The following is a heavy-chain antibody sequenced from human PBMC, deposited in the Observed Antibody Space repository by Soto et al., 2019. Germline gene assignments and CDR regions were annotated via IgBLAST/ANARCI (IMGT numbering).Heavy chain of an antibody. CDR3: ARGQNYYDSSGHLDY. D-gene: IGHD3-22*01. CDR2: INPSGGST. J-gene: IGHJ4*02. CDR1: GYTFTSYY. Sequence: QVQLVQSGAEVKKPGASVKVSCKASGYTFTSYYMHWVRQAPGQGLVWMGIINPSGGSTSYAQKFQGRVTMTRDTSTSTVYMELSSLRSEDTAVYYCARGQNYYDSSGHLDYWGQGTLVTVSS. V-gene: IGHV1-46*01.